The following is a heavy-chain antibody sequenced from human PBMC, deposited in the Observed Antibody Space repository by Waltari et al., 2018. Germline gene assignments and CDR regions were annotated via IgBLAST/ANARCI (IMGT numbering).Heavy chain of an antibody. Sequence: QLVQSGGALVQPGGSRRLSCVASGFMLKNHWMLWVRQAPGKGLQWVAKIHPEGVVANYVDSGKGRFTVSRDNAKNSLYLQMTSLTTDDTAVYFCARDNTFYADDLWGQGAQVTVSS. V-gene: IGHV3-7*01. D-gene: IGHD3-16*01. CDR1: GFMLKNHW. CDR2: IHPEGVVA. J-gene: IGHJ5*02. CDR3: ARDNTFYADDL.